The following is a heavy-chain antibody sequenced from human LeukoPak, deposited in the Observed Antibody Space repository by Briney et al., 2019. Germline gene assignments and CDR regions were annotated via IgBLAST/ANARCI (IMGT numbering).Heavy chain of an antibody. CDR1: GFTFSDYY. CDR3: ARYYYDSSGYYYFDY. V-gene: IGHV3-11*01. CDR2: ISSSGSTI. Sequence: GGSLRLSCAASGFTFSDYYMSWIRQAPGKGLEWVSYISSSGSTIYYADSGKGRFTISRDNAKNSLYLQMNSLRAEDTAVYYCARYYYDSSGYYYFDYGGQGTLVTVSS. D-gene: IGHD3-22*01. J-gene: IGHJ4*02.